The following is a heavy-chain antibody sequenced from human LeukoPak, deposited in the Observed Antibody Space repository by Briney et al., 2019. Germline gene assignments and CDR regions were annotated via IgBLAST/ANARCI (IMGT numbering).Heavy chain of an antibody. CDR2: IKQDGSDK. Sequence: GGSLRLSCAASGFTFGNYWMSWVRQAPGKGLEWVANIKQDGSDKYYVDSVTGRFTISRENAKNSLYLQMNSLRAEDTAVYYCARWATSFDLWGQGTLVTVSS. CDR3: ARWATSFDL. V-gene: IGHV3-7*01. D-gene: IGHD6-6*01. CDR1: GFTFGNYW. J-gene: IGHJ4*02.